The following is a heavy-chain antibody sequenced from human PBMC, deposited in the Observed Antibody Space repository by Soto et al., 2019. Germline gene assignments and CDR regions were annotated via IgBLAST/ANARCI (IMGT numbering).Heavy chain of an antibody. J-gene: IGHJ4*02. D-gene: IGHD3-22*01. CDR3: TRTYYDSTEYYPFDY. V-gene: IGHV3-73*01. CDR2: IRSKANSCAT. CDR1: GVTFSDSA. Sequence: GGSLRLSCAASGVTFSDSAMHWFRQASGKGLEWVGRIRSKANSCATAYAASVKGRFTISRDDSKNMAYLQMNSLKTEDTAVYYCTRTYYDSTEYYPFDYWGQGTLVTVSS.